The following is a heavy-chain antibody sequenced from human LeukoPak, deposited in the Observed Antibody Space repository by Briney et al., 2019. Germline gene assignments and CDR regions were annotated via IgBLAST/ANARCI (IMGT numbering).Heavy chain of an antibody. CDR2: IYSGGST. D-gene: IGHD1-26*01. CDR1: GFTVSSNY. CDR3: ARYKPSGSYYYYYGMDV. V-gene: IGHV3-53*04. Sequence: GGSLRLSCAASGFTVSSNYMSWVRQAPGKGLEWVSVIYSGGSTYYADSVKGRFTISRHNSKNTLYLQMNSLRAEDTAVYYCARYKPSGSYYYYYGMDVWGQGTTVTVSS. J-gene: IGHJ6*02.